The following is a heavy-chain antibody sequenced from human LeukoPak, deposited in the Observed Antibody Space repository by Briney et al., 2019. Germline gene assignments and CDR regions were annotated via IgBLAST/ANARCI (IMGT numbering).Heavy chain of an antibody. V-gene: IGHV3-21*01. J-gene: IGHJ4*02. CDR3: ARDRGKMTTVTTGVPYYFDY. D-gene: IGHD4-17*01. Sequence: PGGSLRLSCAASGFTFSSYSMNWVRQAPGKGLEWVSSISSSSSYIYYADSVKGRFTISRDNAKNSLYLQMNSLRAEDTAVYYCARDRGKMTTVTTGVPYYFDYWGQGTLVTVSS. CDR2: ISSSSSYI. CDR1: GFTFSSYS.